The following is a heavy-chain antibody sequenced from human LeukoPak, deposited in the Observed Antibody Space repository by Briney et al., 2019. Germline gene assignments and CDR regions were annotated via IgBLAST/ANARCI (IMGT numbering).Heavy chain of an antibody. CDR3: ARAVVATVEMGGHFDH. D-gene: IGHD5-12*01. CDR1: GGSLRGYF. CDR2: INHSGST. Sequence: PSETLSLTCSVSGGSLRGYFWSWIRQPQGKGLDWIAEINHSGSTNYNPSLKSRVTVSVDASKSQFFLTMNSVIAADTAVYFCARAVVATVEMGGHFDHWGQGALVTVSS. J-gene: IGHJ4*02. V-gene: IGHV4-34*01.